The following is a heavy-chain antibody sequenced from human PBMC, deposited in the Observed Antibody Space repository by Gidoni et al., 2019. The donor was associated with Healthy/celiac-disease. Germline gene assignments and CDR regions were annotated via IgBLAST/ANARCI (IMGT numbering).Heavy chain of an antibody. CDR3: ARGDYRYYFDY. D-gene: IGHD4-4*01. CDR1: GFTFSSYA. Sequence: QVQLVESGGGVVQPGRSLRLSCAASGFTFSSYAMHWVRQAPGKGLDWVAVISDDGSNKYYADSVKGRFTISRDNSKNTLYLQMNSLRAEDTAVYYCARGDYRYYFDYWGQGTLVTVSS. J-gene: IGHJ4*02. V-gene: IGHV3-30*04. CDR2: ISDDGSNK.